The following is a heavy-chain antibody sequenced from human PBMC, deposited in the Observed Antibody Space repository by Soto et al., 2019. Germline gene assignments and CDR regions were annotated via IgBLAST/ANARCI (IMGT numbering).Heavy chain of an antibody. CDR2: IYGDDDK. CDR1: GFSLTTSGVG. V-gene: IGHV2-5*02. Sequence: QITLNESGPALVKPTQTLTLTCTFSGFSLTTSGVGVHWLRQPPGKALEWLAVIYGDDDKRYNPSLETRLTITKDTSKNQVVLTMTNMDPLDTATYYCSHIPSYSTNWYIRDHWFDPWGQGTLVTVSS. J-gene: IGHJ5*02. D-gene: IGHD6-13*01. CDR3: SHIPSYSTNWYIRDHWFDP.